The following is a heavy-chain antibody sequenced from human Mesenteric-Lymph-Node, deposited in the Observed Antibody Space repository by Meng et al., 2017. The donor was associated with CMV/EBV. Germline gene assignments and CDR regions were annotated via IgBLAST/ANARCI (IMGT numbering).Heavy chain of an antibody. J-gene: IGHJ5*02. CDR3: ARDRTYCSSTSCYTIASWFDP. Sequence: ALVKVSCKASGYTFTSYGISRVRQAPGQGLEWMGWISAYNGNTNYAQKLQGRVTMTTDTSTSTAYMELRSLRSDDTAVYYCARDRTYCSSTSCYTIASWFDPWGQGTLVTVSS. D-gene: IGHD2-2*02. V-gene: IGHV1-18*01. CDR1: GYTFTSYG. CDR2: ISAYNGNT.